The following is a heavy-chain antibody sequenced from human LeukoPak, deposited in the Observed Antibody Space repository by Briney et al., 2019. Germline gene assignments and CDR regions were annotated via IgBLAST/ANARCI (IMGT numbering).Heavy chain of an antibody. V-gene: IGHV3-30*03. D-gene: IGHD1-14*01. CDR1: GFTFSSYG. CDR3: ASRVTGDFDY. CDR2: ISYDGSNK. J-gene: IGHJ4*02. Sequence: GRSLRLSCAASGFTFSSYGMHWVRQAPGKGLEWVAVISYDGSNKYYADSVKSRFTISRDNSKNTLYLQMNSLRAEDTAVYYCASRVTGDFDYWGQGTLVTVSS.